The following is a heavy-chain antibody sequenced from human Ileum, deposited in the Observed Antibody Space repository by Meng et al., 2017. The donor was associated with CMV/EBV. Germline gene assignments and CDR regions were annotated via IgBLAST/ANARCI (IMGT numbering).Heavy chain of an antibody. CDR3: ARDLGYGYCSSTSCYPGGGMDV. D-gene: IGHD2-2*01. CDR2: ISYDGSNK. CDR1: GFTFSSYA. V-gene: IGHV3-30*04. Sequence: GESLKISCAASGFTFSSYAMHWVRQAPGKGLEWVAVISYDGSNKYYADSVKGRFTISRDNSKNTLYLQMNSLRAEDTAVYDCARDLGYGYCSSTSCYPGGGMDVWGQGTTVTVSS. J-gene: IGHJ6*02.